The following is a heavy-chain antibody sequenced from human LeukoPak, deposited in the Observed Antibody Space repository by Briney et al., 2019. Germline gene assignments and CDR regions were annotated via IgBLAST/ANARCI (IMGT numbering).Heavy chain of an antibody. V-gene: IGHV3-49*04. CDR2: IRSKAYGGTT. D-gene: IGHD2-2*01. CDR3: TRGGIVVVPAAKGPVHDY. J-gene: IGHJ4*02. CDR1: GFSFGDYA. Sequence: GGSLRLSCTASGFSFGDYAMSWVRQAPGKGLEWVGFIRSKAYGGTTEYAASVKGRFTISRDDSKSIAYLQMNSLKTEDTAVYYCTRGGIVVVPAAKGPVHDYWGQGTLVTVSS.